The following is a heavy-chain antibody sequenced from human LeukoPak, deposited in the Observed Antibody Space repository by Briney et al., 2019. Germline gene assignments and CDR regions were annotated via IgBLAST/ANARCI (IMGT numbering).Heavy chain of an antibody. J-gene: IGHJ3*02. Sequence: ASVKVSCKASGYTFTSYYMHWVRQAPGQGLEWMGIINPSGGSTSYAQKFQGRVTMTRDTSTSTVYMELSSLRSGDTAVYYCARDRPIVGATEGLGSLDIWGQGTMVTVSS. D-gene: IGHD1-26*01. CDR1: GYTFTSYY. CDR2: INPSGGST. V-gene: IGHV1-46*01. CDR3: ARDRPIVGATEGLGSLDI.